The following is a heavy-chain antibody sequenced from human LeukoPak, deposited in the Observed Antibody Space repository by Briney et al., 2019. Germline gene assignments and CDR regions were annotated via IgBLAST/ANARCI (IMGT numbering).Heavy chain of an antibody. CDR2: ISAYNGNT. CDR1: GYTFTSYG. D-gene: IGHD1-26*01. CDR3: ARERSYSGSYYDY. V-gene: IGHV1-18*01. Sequence: ASVKVSCKASGYTFTSYGINWVRQAPGQGREWMGWISAYNGNTNYAQKVQGRVTMTTDTSTNTAYMELRSLRSDDTAVYYCARERSYSGSYYDYWGQGTLVTVSS. J-gene: IGHJ4*02.